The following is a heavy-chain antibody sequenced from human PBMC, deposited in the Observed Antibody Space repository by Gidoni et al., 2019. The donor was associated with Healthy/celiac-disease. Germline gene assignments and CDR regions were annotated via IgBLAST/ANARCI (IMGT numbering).Heavy chain of an antibody. CDR2: ISGSGGST. CDR1: GFTFSSYA. V-gene: IGHV3-23*01. Sequence: EVQLLESGGGLVQPGGSLRHSCEASGFTFSSYAMSWARQAPGKGLECVSAISGSGGSTYYADSVKGRFTISRDNSKNTLYLQMNSLRAEDTAVYYCAKVSSSSSDPWGQGTLVTVSS. CDR3: AKVSSSSSDP. J-gene: IGHJ5*02. D-gene: IGHD6-13*01.